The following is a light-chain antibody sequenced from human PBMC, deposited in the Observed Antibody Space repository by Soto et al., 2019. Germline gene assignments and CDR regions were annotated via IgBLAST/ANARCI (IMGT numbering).Light chain of an antibody. CDR2: GAS. CDR1: QSVSSSY. CDR3: QQYGSSPPFT. J-gene: IGKJ3*01. Sequence: IVLTQSPGTLSLTQGERATLSCRASQSVSSSYLAWYQQKPGQAPRLLIYGASSRATGIPDRFSGSGSGTDFTLTISRREPEDSAVYCCQQYGSSPPFTFGPGTRVDIK. V-gene: IGKV3-20*01.